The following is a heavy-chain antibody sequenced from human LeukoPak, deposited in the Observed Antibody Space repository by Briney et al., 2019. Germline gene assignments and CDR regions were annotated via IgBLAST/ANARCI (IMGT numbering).Heavy chain of an antibody. J-gene: IGHJ4*02. CDR2: IYSGGST. Sequence: TGGSLRLSCAASGFTVSSNYMSWVRRAPGKGLEWVSVIYSGGSTYYADSVKGRFTISRDNSKNTLYLQMNSLRAEDTAVYYCARGLPHSGYDHPFDYWGQGTLVTVSS. CDR3: ARGLPHSGYDHPFDY. V-gene: IGHV3-53*01. CDR1: GFTVSSNY. D-gene: IGHD5-12*01.